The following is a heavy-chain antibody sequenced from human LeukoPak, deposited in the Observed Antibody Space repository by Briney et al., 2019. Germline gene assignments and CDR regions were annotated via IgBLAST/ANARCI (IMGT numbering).Heavy chain of an antibody. D-gene: IGHD4-11*01. Sequence: PGGSLRLSCAASGFTFSSDSMNWVRQAQGKGLEWVSAISGSGGSTYYADSVKGRFTISRDNSKNTLYLQMNSLRAEDTAVYYCAKQIGSKGDYWGQGTLVTVSS. J-gene: IGHJ4*02. V-gene: IGHV3-23*01. CDR1: GFTFSSDS. CDR3: AKQIGSKGDY. CDR2: ISGSGGST.